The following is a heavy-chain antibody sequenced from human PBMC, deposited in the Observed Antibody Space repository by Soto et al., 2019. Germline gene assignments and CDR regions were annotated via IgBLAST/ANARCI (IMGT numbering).Heavy chain of an antibody. J-gene: IGHJ6*02. V-gene: IGHV1-2*02. D-gene: IGHD3-10*02. Sequence: QVQLVQSGAEVKEPGDSVRVSCEASGYTFSAYYIHWVRQAPGQGLEWMGWINPKFGDTTYAQDFQGRVTMTRDMSISTVYMELSRLTSDDTATYYCARNMDYYYVPGSGNGHGVWGQGTTVTVFS. CDR2: INPKFGDT. CDR1: GYTFSAYY. CDR3: ARNMDYYYVPGSGNGHGV.